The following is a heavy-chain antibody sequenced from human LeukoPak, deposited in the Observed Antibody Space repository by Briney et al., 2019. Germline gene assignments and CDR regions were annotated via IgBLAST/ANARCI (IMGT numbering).Heavy chain of an antibody. Sequence: SETLSLTCTVSGDSISSGTYYWSWIRQPAGKGLEWIGRVYSSGNTNYNPSLKSRVTISIDTSKNQFSLKLSSVTAADTAAYYCARGVGISSSNWFDPWGQGTLVTVSS. CDR2: VYSSGNT. V-gene: IGHV4-61*02. CDR3: ARGVGISSSNWFDP. CDR1: GDSISSGTYY. J-gene: IGHJ5*02. D-gene: IGHD6-6*01.